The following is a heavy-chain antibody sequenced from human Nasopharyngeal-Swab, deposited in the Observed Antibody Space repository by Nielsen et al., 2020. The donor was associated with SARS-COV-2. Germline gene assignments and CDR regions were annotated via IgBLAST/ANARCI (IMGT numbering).Heavy chain of an antibody. Sequence: GGSLRSSCAAAGFTFSSYWMSWVRQAPGKGLEWVAYIKEDGSEKYFVDSVKGRFTISRDNAKNSLYLQMNSLRAEDTAVYYCARDYTRFDYWGQGTLVTVSS. CDR1: GFTFSSYW. V-gene: IGHV3-7*05. J-gene: IGHJ4*02. CDR3: ARDYTRFDY. D-gene: IGHD3-16*01. CDR2: IKEDGSEK.